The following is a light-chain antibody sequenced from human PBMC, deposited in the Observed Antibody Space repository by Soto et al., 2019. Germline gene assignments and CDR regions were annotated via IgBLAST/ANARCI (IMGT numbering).Light chain of an antibody. V-gene: IGKV1-39*01. CDR2: SAS. Sequence: DIQMTQSPSSLSASVGDRVTISCRAAQSISTYLNWYQQKPGTAPRLLIYSASSVKTGVPPRFSGSGSGRDFTLTISSLRPEDIATYFCQQSYTSPPWTFGQGTKVDNK. CDR1: QSISTY. J-gene: IGKJ1*01. CDR3: QQSYTSPPWT.